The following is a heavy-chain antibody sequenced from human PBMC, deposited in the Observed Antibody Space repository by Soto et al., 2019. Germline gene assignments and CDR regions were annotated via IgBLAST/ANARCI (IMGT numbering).Heavy chain of an antibody. D-gene: IGHD1-26*01. Sequence: GGSLRLSCAASGFTFSTYSMHWVRQAPGKGLEWVSSIDPSSFYIFYAASLQGRFTVSRANAQNSFYLQMNSLRAEDTAVYYCARSLVRGAPDSWGQGTLVTVSS. J-gene: IGHJ4*02. CDR2: IDPSSFYI. V-gene: IGHV3-21*01. CDR3: ARSLVRGAPDS. CDR1: GFTFSTYS.